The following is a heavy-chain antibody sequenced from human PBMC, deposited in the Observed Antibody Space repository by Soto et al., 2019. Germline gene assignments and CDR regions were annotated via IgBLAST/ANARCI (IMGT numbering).Heavy chain of an antibody. V-gene: IGHV1-18*01. CDR3: ARDRRVPVTTFSRGYWFGP. CDR1: GYTFTSYG. D-gene: IGHD4-17*01. J-gene: IGHJ5*02. CDR2: ISAYNGNT. Sequence: QVQLVQSGAEVKKPGASVKVSCKASGYTFTSYGISWVRQAPGQGLEWMGWISAYNGNTNYAQKLQGRGTMTTDTSTSTAYMELRSLNSDDTAVYYCARDRRVPVTTFSRGYWFGPWGQGTLVTVSS.